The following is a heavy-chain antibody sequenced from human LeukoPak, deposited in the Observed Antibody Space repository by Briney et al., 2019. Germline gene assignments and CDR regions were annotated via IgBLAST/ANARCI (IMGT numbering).Heavy chain of an antibody. CDR1: GFTFSNAW. Sequence: GGSLRLSCAASGFTFSNAWMNWVRQAPGKGLEWVGRIKRKTAGGITDYAAPVKGRFTISRDDSKNTLYLQMNSLKTEDTAVYYCTTDSGHDYEDYIGAFDIWGQGTMVIVSS. CDR3: TTDSGHDYEDYIGAFDI. D-gene: IGHD4-17*01. V-gene: IGHV3-15*01. J-gene: IGHJ3*02. CDR2: IKRKTAGGIT.